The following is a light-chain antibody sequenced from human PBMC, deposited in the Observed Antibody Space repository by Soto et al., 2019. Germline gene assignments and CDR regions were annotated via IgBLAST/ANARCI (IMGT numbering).Light chain of an antibody. CDR2: AVT. J-gene: IGLJ1*01. CDR3: CSYAGSYTHYV. CDR1: SSDVGGYNY. V-gene: IGLV2-11*01. Sequence: QSTFTQPRYLSGSHGQSVTISCTRTSSDVGGYNYVSWYQQYPGKAPKVMIYAVTKRPSGFPDRISGSKSGNTASLTISGLQAEDEADYYCCSYAGSYTHYVFGTGT.